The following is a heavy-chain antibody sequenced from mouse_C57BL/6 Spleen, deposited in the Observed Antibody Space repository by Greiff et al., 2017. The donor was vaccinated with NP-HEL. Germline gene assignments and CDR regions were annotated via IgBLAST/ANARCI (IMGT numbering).Heavy chain of an antibody. Sequence: DVKLVESGGDLVKPGGSLKLSCAASGFTFSSYGMSWVRQTPDKRLEWVATISSGGSYTYYPDSVKGRFTISRDTAKNTLYLQMSSLKSKDTAMYYCAREDGGYYEGLFDYWGQGTTLTVSS. CDR3: AREDGGYYEGLFDY. D-gene: IGHD2-3*01. CDR1: GFTFSSYG. J-gene: IGHJ2*01. CDR2: ISSGGSYT. V-gene: IGHV5-6*02.